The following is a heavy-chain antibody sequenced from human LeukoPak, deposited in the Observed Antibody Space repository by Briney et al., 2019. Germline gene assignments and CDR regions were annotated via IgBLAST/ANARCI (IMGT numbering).Heavy chain of an antibody. V-gene: IGHV4-61*02. D-gene: IGHD5-18*01. CDR3: ARVGYSYGTFFDY. CDR2: IYTSGST. Sequence: SQTLSLTCTVSGRSISSGSYYWSWLRQPAGKGLEWIGRIYTSGSTNYNPSLKSRVTISVDTSKNQFSLKLSSVTAADTAVYYCARVGYSYGTFFDYWGQGTLVTVSS. CDR1: GRSISSGSYY. J-gene: IGHJ4*02.